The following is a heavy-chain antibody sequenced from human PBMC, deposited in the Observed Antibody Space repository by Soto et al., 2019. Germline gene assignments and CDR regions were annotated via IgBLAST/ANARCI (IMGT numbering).Heavy chain of an antibody. CDR2: ISGSGGST. Sequence: EVQLLESGGGLVQPGGSLRLSCAASGFTFSSYAMSWVRQAPGKGLEWVSAISGSGGSTYYADSVKGRFTISRDNSENRRYLQMDCLRAEDTSVYYCAKSRHLMTTVTPFYYWGQGTLVTDSS. CDR1: GFTFSSYA. J-gene: IGHJ4*02. D-gene: IGHD4-17*01. CDR3: AKSRHLMTTVTPFYY. V-gene: IGHV3-23*01.